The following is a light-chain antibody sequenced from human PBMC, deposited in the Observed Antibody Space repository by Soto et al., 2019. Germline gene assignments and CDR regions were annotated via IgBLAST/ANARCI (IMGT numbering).Light chain of an antibody. CDR2: GAS. Sequence: EIVMTQSPATLSVSPGERATLSCRASQSVSSNLAWYQQKPGQAPSLLIYGASSRATGMSARFSGSGSGTEFTLTISSLQSEDFAVYYCQQYYDWPRTLGQGTKVEIK. CDR1: QSVSSN. V-gene: IGKV3-15*01. CDR3: QQYYDWPRT. J-gene: IGKJ1*01.